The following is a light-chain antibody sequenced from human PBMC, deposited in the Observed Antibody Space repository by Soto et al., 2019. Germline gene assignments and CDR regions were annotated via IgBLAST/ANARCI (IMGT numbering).Light chain of an antibody. J-gene: IGKJ2*01. V-gene: IGKV3-15*01. CDR1: QSVSSN. Sequence: EIVMTQSPATQSVSPGERATLSCRASQSVSSNLAWYQQKPGQAPRLLIYGASTRATGIPARFSGSGSGTEFNLTISSLQSEDFAVYYCQQYNNWPAYTFGQGTKLEIK. CDR3: QQYNNWPAYT. CDR2: GAS.